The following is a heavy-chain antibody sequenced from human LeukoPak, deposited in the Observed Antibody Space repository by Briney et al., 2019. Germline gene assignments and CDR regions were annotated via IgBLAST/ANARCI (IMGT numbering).Heavy chain of an antibody. Sequence: GSVKVSCKASGYTFTDYYMHWVRQAPGQGPEWMGWINPTSGDTNYAHKFQGRVTMTRDTSISTAYLEVSWLTSDDTALYYYARAPYCDRASCYTGYNWFNPWGQGTLVTVSS. V-gene: IGHV1-2*07. CDR3: ARAPYCDRASCYTGYNWFNP. J-gene: IGHJ5*02. D-gene: IGHD2-2*02. CDR2: INPTSGDT. CDR1: GYTFTDYY.